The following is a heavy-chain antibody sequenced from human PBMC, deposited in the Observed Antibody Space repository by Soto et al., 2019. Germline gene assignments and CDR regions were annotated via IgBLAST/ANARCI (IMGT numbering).Heavy chain of an antibody. CDR2: IYTSGST. D-gene: IGHD2-15*01. CDR3: ARDLGTNCSGGSCYSGGYYYYGMDV. CDR1: GGSISSYY. Sequence: SETLSLTCTVSGGSISSYYWSWIRQPAGKGLEWIGRIYTSGSTNYNPSLKSRVTMSVDTSKNQFSLKLSSVTAADTAVYYCARDLGTNCSGGSCYSGGYYYYGMDVWGQGTTVTVS. V-gene: IGHV4-4*07. J-gene: IGHJ6*02.